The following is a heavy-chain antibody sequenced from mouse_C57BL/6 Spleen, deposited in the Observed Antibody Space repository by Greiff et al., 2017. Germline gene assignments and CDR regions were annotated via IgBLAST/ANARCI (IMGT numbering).Heavy chain of an antibody. Sequence: QVQLQQSGAELVRPGASVKLSCKASGYTFTDYYINWVKQRPGQGLEWIARIYPGSGNTYYNEKFKGKATLTAEKSSSTAYMQLSSLTSEDSAVYFCARDSNLYWYFDVWGTGTTVTVSS. D-gene: IGHD2-5*01. V-gene: IGHV1-76*01. CDR3: ARDSNLYWYFDV. CDR1: GYTFTDYY. J-gene: IGHJ1*03. CDR2: IYPGSGNT.